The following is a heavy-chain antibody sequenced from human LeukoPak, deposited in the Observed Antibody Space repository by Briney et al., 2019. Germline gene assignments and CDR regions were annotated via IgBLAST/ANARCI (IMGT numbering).Heavy chain of an antibody. CDR2: IYYSGST. J-gene: IGHJ4*02. V-gene: IGHV4-59*01. CDR3: ARADFWSGYPSDY. CDR1: GGSISSYY. D-gene: IGHD3-3*01. Sequence: SETLSLTCTVSGGSISSYYWSWIRQPPGKRLEWIGYIYYSGSTNYNPSLKSRVTISVDTSKNQFSLKLSSVTAADTAVYYCARADFWSGYPSDYWGQGTLVTVSS.